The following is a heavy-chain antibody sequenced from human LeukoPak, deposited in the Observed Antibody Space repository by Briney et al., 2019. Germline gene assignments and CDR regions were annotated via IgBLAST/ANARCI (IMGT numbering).Heavy chain of an antibody. D-gene: IGHD1-26*01. Sequence: SETLSLTCAVYGGTFSGYYWSWIRQPPGKGLEWIGEINHSGSTNYNPSLKSRVTISVDTSKNQFSLKLSTVTAADTAVYYCARIPIAGSAFDIWGQGTMVTVSS. CDR2: INHSGST. J-gene: IGHJ3*02. CDR3: ARIPIAGSAFDI. V-gene: IGHV4-34*01. CDR1: GGTFSGYY.